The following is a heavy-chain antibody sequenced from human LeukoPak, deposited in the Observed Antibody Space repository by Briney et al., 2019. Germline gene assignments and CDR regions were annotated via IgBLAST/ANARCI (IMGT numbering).Heavy chain of an antibody. J-gene: IGHJ5*02. V-gene: IGHV4-39*01. Sequence: SETLSLTCTVSGGSISSSSYYWGWIRQPPGKGLEWLGSIYYSGTTYYNPSLKSRVTISVDTSKNQFSLKLSSVTAADTAVYYCARRPYRRGSGTSFDPWGQGTLVTVSS. CDR3: ARRPYRRGSGTSFDP. CDR1: GGSISSSSYY. D-gene: IGHD3-10*01. CDR2: IYYSGTT.